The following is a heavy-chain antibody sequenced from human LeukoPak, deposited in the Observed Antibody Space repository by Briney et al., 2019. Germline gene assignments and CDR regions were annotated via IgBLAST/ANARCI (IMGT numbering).Heavy chain of an antibody. J-gene: IGHJ6*02. CDR1: GYTFTSYA. CDR3: ARASGSGWHGAYYYGMDV. V-gene: IGHV1-3*01. Sequence: ASVKVSCKASGYTFTSYAMHWVRQASGQRLEWMGWINAGNGNTKYSQKFQGRVTITRDTSASTAYMELSSLRSEDTAVYYCARASGSGWHGAYYYGMDVWGQGTTVTVSS. CDR2: INAGNGNT. D-gene: IGHD6-19*01.